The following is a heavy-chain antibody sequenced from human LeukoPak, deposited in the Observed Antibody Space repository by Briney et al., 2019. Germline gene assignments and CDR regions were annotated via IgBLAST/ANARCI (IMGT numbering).Heavy chain of an antibody. Sequence: GGSLRLSCAASGFTFSSYAMSWVRQAPGKGLEWVSAISGSGGSTYYADSVKGRFTISRDNSKNTLYLQMNSLRAEDTAVYYCAKDPGYGGNRDIDYWGQGTLVTVSS. J-gene: IGHJ4*02. CDR1: GFTFSSYA. V-gene: IGHV3-23*01. CDR2: ISGSGGST. D-gene: IGHD4-23*01. CDR3: AKDPGYGGNRDIDY.